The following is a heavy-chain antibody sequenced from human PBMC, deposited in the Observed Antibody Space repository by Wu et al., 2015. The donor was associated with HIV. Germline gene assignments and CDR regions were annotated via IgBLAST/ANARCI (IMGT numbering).Heavy chain of an antibody. J-gene: IGHJ3*02. D-gene: IGHD6-19*01. CDR3: ARRLVLAGSASDI. V-gene: IGHV1-46*01. CDR1: GYTFTSYY. CDR2: INPSGGST. Sequence: QVQLVQSGAEVKKPGASVKVSCKASGYTFTSYYMHWVRQAPGQGLEWMGIINPSGGSTSYAQKFQGRVTMTRDTSTSTVYMELSSLRSEDTAVYFCARRLVLAGSASDIWGLGTMVTVSS.